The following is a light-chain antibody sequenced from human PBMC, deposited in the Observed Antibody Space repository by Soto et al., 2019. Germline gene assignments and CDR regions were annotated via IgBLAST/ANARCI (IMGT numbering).Light chain of an antibody. CDR2: DNS. Sequence: QSVLTQPPSVSAAPGQKVTISCSGSNYNIWSNYVSWYQHLPGTAPTLLIYDNSERPSGIPDRFSASKSGTSATLAITGLQTGDEGDYFCGTWDTSLSAVVFGGGTKVTVL. CDR3: GTWDTSLSAVV. CDR1: NYNIWSNY. V-gene: IGLV1-51*01. J-gene: IGLJ2*01.